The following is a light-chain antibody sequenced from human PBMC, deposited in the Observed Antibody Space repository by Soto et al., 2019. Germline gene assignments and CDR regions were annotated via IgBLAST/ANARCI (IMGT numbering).Light chain of an antibody. CDR2: DVT. CDR1: SSDVGGYNY. V-gene: IGLV2-14*01. CDR3: SSYTTSNRGVV. Sequence: QSTLTQPASVSGSPGQSITISCTGTSSDVGGYNYVSWYQQHPGKAPKLMIYDVTNRPSGVSNRFSGSKSGNTASLTISGLQAEDEADYYCSSYTTSNRGVVFGGGTKVTVL. J-gene: IGLJ2*01.